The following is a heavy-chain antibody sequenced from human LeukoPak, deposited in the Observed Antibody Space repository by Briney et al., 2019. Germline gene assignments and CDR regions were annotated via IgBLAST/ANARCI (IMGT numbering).Heavy chain of an antibody. V-gene: IGHV3-23*01. Sequence: PGGSLRLSCAASGFTFSNYGMSWVRQAPGKGLEWVSGISVSGGNTYYADSAKGRFTISRDNSKNTLYLQMSSLRAEDTALYYCARGREPWELENDAFDIWGQGTMVTVSS. D-gene: IGHD1-26*01. J-gene: IGHJ3*02. CDR1: GFTFSNYG. CDR2: ISVSGGNT. CDR3: ARGREPWELENDAFDI.